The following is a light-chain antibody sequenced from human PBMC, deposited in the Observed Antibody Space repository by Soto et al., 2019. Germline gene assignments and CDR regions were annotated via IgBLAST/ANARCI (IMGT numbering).Light chain of an antibody. V-gene: IGKV3-20*01. CDR3: KKYGPSGAFP. Sequence: VLSQSPGTLSLSPGERATLSCRTSQSSNSLAWYQHKPGQAPRLLIYGVSSRPTDIPDRFSGSGSGTDFPPPTSSLEPEVFAFFYGKKYGPSGAFPSGRGTRVNIK. CDR1: QSSNS. CDR2: GVS. J-gene: IGKJ3*01.